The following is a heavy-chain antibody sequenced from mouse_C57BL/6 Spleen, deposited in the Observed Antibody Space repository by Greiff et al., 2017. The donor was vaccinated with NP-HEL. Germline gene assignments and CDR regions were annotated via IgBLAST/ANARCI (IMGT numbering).Heavy chain of an antibody. CDR2: IYPSDSET. CDR1: GYTFTRYW. D-gene: IGHD2-1*01. CDR3: ARGGYGNRMDY. J-gene: IGHJ4*01. V-gene: IGHV1-61*01. Sequence: QVQLQQPGAELVRPGSSVKLSCKASGYTFTRYWMDWVKQRPGQGLEWIGNIYPSDSETHYNQKFKDKATLTVDKSSSTAYMQLSSLTSEDSAVYYCARGGYGNRMDYWGQGTSVTVSS.